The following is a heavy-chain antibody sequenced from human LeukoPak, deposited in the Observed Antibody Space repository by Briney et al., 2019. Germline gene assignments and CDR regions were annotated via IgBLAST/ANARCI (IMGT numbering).Heavy chain of an antibody. V-gene: IGHV3-30*16. CDR3: ARVSIFGVVIPPDF. CDR1: VFTFSSYA. Sequence: GGSLRLSCAASVFTFSSYAIHGVRHAPGKGLEWVAVISSDGRTKYYADSVKGRFTISRDNSKNTLYLQMNSLRAEDTAVYYCARVSIFGVVIPPDFWGQGTLVTVSS. D-gene: IGHD3-3*02. J-gene: IGHJ4*02. CDR2: ISSDGRTK.